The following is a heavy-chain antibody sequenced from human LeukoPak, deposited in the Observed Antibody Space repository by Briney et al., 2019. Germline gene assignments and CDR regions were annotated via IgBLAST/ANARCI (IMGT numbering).Heavy chain of an antibody. J-gene: IGHJ4*02. CDR1: GGSISSYY. CDR2: ISGSGGST. Sequence: ETLSLTCTVSGGSISSYYWSWIRQPPGKGLEWVSAISGSGGSTYYADSVKGRFTISRDNSKNTLYLQMNSLRAEDTAVYYCAKLSASEFFEYFDYWGQGTLVTVSS. CDR3: AKLSASEFFEYFDY. D-gene: IGHD3-3*01. V-gene: IGHV3-23*01.